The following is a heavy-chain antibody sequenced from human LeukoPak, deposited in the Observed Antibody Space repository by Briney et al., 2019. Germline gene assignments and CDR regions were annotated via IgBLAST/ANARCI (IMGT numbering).Heavy chain of an antibody. CDR1: GGSISSYY. D-gene: IGHD3-16*01. CDR2: IYYSGST. Sequence: SETLSLTCTVSGGSISSYYWSWIRQPPGKGLEWIGYIYYSGSTNYNPSLKSRVTISVDTSKNQFSLKLSSVTAADTAVYYCAREGGGDLPGVDLVFGGGGPRLIVSS. J-gene: IGHJ2*01. V-gene: IGHV4-59*01. CDR3: AREGGGDLPGVDLVF.